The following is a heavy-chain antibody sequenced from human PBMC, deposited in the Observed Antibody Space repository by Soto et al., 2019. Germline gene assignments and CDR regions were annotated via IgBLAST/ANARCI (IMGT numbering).Heavy chain of an antibody. CDR3: AGGYGSGSYFYHDMDV. CDR2: ISSSGSSI. J-gene: IGHJ6*02. V-gene: IGHV3-48*03. Sequence: HPVGSLRLSCAASGFTFSSYEMNWVRQAPGKGLEWVSYISSSGSSIYYADSVKGRFTISRDNAKNSLHLQMDSLRAEDTAVYYCAGGYGSGSYFYHDMDVWGQGTTVTVSS. CDR1: GFTFSSYE. D-gene: IGHD3-10*01.